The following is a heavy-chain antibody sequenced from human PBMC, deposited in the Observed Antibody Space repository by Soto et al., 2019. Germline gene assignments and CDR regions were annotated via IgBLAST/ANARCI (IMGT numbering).Heavy chain of an antibody. CDR1: GYTFTSYA. CDR3: AMAAAGIYYYYGMDV. CDR2: INAGNGNT. V-gene: IGHV1-3*01. J-gene: IGHJ6*02. Sequence: ASVKVSCKASGYTFTSYAMHWVRQAPGQRLEWMGWINAGNGNTKYSQKFQGRVTITRDTSASTAYMELSSLRSEDTAVYYCAMAAAGIYYYYGMDVWGQGATVTVSS. D-gene: IGHD6-13*01.